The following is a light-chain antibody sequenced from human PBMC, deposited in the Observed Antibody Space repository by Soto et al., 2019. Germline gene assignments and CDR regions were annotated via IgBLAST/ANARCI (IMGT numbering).Light chain of an antibody. Sequence: QMTQSPSTLSASVGDTVTITCRASQSISTWLAWYQQKPGKAPKLLIYKASTLESGVPSRFSGSGSGTEFTLTISSLQPDAFATYYCQQYNTYSTFGHGTKVEIK. CDR2: KAS. J-gene: IGKJ1*01. CDR1: QSISTW. CDR3: QQYNTYST. V-gene: IGKV1-5*03.